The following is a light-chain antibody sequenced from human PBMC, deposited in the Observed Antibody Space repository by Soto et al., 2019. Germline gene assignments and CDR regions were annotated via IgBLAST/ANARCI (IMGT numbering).Light chain of an antibody. CDR1: QDIGKF. J-gene: IGKJ4*01. CDR2: DAS. CDR3: QQADNLPVT. Sequence: DIQMTQSPSSLSASAGDRVTIVCWASQDIGKFLNWYQQRPGESPRLLIYDASRLAEGVPSRFSGSASETDFTLTISSLQLEDIATYYCQQADNLPVTFGGGTKVEIK. V-gene: IGKV1-33*01.